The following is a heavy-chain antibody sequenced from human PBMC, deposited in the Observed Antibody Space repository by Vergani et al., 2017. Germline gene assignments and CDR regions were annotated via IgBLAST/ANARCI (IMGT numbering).Heavy chain of an antibody. CDR1: GGSISSGGYS. CDR3: ARGLIVVVPAAGWFDP. J-gene: IGHJ5*02. D-gene: IGHD2-2*01. V-gene: IGHV4-30-2*01. Sequence: QLQLQESGSGLVKPSQTLSLTCAVSGGSISSGGYSWSWIRQPPGKGLEWIGYIYHSGSTYYNPSLKSRVTISVDRSKNPFSLKLSSVTAADTAVYYCARGLIVVVPAAGWFDPWGQGTLVTVSS. CDR2: IYHSGST.